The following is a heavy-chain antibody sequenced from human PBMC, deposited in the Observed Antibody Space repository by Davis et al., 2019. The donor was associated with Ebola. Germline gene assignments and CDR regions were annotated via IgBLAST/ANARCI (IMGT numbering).Heavy chain of an antibody. CDR2: IYYSGST. CDR1: GGSFTYYY. D-gene: IGHD5-18*01. CDR3: ARPGYSYGSFDY. J-gene: IGHJ4*02. V-gene: IGHV4-34*01. Sequence: SETLSLTCAFYGGSFTYYYWSWIRQPPGKGLEWIGSIYYSGSTYSNPSLKSRVTISVDTSKNQFSLKLSSVTAADTAVYYCARPGYSYGSFDYWGQGTLVTVSS.